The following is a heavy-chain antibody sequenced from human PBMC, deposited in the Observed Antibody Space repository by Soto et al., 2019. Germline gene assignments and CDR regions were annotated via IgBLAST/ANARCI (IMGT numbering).Heavy chain of an antibody. CDR2: IRGSGTRT. V-gene: IGHV3-23*01. Sequence: PGGSLRLSCVASGFSFRNYAMNWVRQAPGKGLEWVSAIRGSGTRTYYLDSVQGRFTISRDNSKSTLYLQMDSLRAEDTAVYYCAKDFDDYLDHGLIDFWGQGTLVTVSS. CDR1: GFSFRNYA. CDR3: AKDFDDYLDHGLIDF. D-gene: IGHD3-9*01. J-gene: IGHJ4*02.